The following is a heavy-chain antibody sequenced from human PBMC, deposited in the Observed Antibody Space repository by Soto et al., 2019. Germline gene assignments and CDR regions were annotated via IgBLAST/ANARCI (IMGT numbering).Heavy chain of an antibody. V-gene: IGHV1-69*01. Sequence: YWTSSVFTFSRYGMSWVRLAPGQGLGWIGGIIPIFGTADYAQKFHGRVTITADESTSTAYMELSSLRSEDTAVYYCARLVVPAAWGYYYYYYGMDVWGQGTTVTVSS. D-gene: IGHD2-2*01. CDR1: VFTFSRYG. CDR3: ARLVVPAAWGYYYYYYGMDV. CDR2: IIPIFGTA. J-gene: IGHJ6*02.